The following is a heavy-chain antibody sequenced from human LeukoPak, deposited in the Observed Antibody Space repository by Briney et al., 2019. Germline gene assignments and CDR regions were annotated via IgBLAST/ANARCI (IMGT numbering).Heavy chain of an antibody. V-gene: IGHV3-64D*06. J-gene: IGHJ4*02. Sequence: GGSLRLSCSASGFTFNTYAMYWVRQAPGKGLEYVSAISSNGGSTYYADSVKGRFTISRDNSKNTLYLQMSSLRADDTAVYYCMKGYCSSTYCSRLDYWGQGTLVTVSS. CDR1: GFTFNTYA. CDR3: MKGYCSSTYCSRLDY. CDR2: ISSNGGST. D-gene: IGHD2-2*01.